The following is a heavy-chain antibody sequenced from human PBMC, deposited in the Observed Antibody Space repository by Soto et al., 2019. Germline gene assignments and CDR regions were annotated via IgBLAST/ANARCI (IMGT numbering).Heavy chain of an antibody. CDR2: IYYSGST. D-gene: IGHD2-2*01. CDR3: ARGGTRYCSSTSCPEYYFDY. CDR1: GGSISSGGYY. V-gene: IGHV4-31*03. Sequence: TLSLTCTVSGGSISSGGYYWSWIRQHPGKGLEWIGYIYYSGSTYYNPSLKSRVTISVDTSKNQFSLKLSSVTAADTAVYYCARGGTRYCSSTSCPEYYFDYWGQGTLVTVSS. J-gene: IGHJ4*02.